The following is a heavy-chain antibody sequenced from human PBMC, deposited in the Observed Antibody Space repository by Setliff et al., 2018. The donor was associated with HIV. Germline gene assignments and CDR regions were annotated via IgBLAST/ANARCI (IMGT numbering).Heavy chain of an antibody. D-gene: IGHD4-17*01. CDR3: AAFFVTPLTTQDF. Sequence: SETLSLTCAVHGGPFSDHYWNWIRQPPGKGLEWIAEIHHTGYMNYNPSLKSRVTISRDTSTNQFSLKVSSVTAADTAIYYCAAFFVTPLTTQDFWGQGTQVTVSS. J-gene: IGHJ4*02. V-gene: IGHV4-34*01. CDR1: GGPFSDHY. CDR2: IHHTGYM.